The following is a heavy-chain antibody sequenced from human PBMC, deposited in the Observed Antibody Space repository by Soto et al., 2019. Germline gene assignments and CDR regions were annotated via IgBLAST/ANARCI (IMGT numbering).Heavy chain of an antibody. CDR2: ISSTTNYI. Sequence: GGSLRLSCAASGFTYTRYSVNWVRQALGKGLEWVSSISSTTNYIYYGDSMKGRFTISRDNAKNSLYLEMNSLRAEDTAVYYCARESEDLTSNFDYWGQGTLVTVSS. CDR1: GFTYTRYS. CDR3: ARESEDLTSNFDY. J-gene: IGHJ4*02. V-gene: IGHV3-21*06.